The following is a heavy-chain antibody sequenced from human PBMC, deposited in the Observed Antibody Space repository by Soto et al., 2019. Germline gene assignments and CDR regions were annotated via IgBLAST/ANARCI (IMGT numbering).Heavy chain of an antibody. CDR2: IYYSGST. CDR3: ARVMPIAVAGTNAFDI. J-gene: IGHJ3*02. CDR1: CGSISSGGYY. Sequence: PSDTLSLTCTVSCGSISSGGYYWIFIRHHPWKGLEWIGYIYYSGSTYYNPSLKSRVTISVDTSKNQFSLKLSSVTAADTAVYYCARVMPIAVAGTNAFDIWGQGTMVTVSS. V-gene: IGHV4-31*03. D-gene: IGHD6-19*01.